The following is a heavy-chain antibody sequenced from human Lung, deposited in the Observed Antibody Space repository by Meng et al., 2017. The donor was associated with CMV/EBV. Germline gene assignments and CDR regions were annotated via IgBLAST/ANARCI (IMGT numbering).Heavy chain of an antibody. CDR3: ARAPIVGATRAWFYYGMDV. CDR2: INHSGST. Sequence: SETLSLXCAVYGGSFSGYYWSWIRQPPGKGLEWIGEINHSGSTNYNPSLKSRVTISVGTSKNQFSLKLSSVTAADTAVYYCARAPIVGATRAWFYYGMDVWGQGTTVTVSS. J-gene: IGHJ6*02. V-gene: IGHV4-34*01. CDR1: GGSFSGYY. D-gene: IGHD1-26*01.